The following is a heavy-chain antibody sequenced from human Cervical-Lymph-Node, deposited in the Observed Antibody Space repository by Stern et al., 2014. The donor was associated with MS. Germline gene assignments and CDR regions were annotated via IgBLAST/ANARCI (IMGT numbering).Heavy chain of an antibody. J-gene: IGHJ6*02. Sequence: QVQLVQSGAEVKKPGASVKVSCKVSGYTLTELSMHWVRQAPGKGLEWVGGFDPEDGRTIYAQKFQGRVTMTEDTSTDTAYMELSSLRSEDTAVYYCATDRDDFRSGYSAPTKGYGLDVWGQGTTVTVTS. CDR2: FDPEDGRT. V-gene: IGHV1-24*01. D-gene: IGHD3-3*01. CDR3: ATDRDDFRSGYSAPTKGYGLDV. CDR1: GYTLTELS.